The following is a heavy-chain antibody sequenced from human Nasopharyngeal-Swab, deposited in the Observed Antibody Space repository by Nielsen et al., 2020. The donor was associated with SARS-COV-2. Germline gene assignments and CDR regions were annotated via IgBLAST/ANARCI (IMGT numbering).Heavy chain of an antibody. CDR3: ARDDSSGWFPFDY. D-gene: IGHD6-19*01. Sequence: SETLSLTCTVSGYSISSGYYWGWIRQPPGKGLEWIGSIYHSGSTYYNPSLKSRVTISVDTSKSQFSLKLSSVTAADTAVYYCARDDSSGWFPFDYWGQGTLVTVSS. CDR1: GYSISSGYY. J-gene: IGHJ4*02. V-gene: IGHV4-38-2*02. CDR2: IYHSGST.